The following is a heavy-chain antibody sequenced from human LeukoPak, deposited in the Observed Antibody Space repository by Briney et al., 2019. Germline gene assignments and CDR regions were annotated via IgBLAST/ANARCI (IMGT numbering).Heavy chain of an antibody. V-gene: IGHV3-53*01. J-gene: IGHJ4*02. Sequence: GGSLRLSCAASGFTVSSNYMSWVRQAPGKGLEWVSVIYSGGSPYYADSVKGRFTISRDNSKNTLYLQMNSLRAEDTAVYYYARGVSDVGLDYWGQGTLVTVSS. CDR1: GFTVSSNY. D-gene: IGHD3-10*01. CDR2: IYSGGSP. CDR3: ARGVSDVGLDY.